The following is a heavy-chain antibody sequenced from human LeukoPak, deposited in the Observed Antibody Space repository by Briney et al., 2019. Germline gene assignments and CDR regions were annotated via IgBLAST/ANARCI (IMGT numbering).Heavy chain of an antibody. CDR2: IYYSGST. CDR3: ARVSGGGSYLRFDY. J-gene: IGHJ4*02. Sequence: SETLSLTCTVSGGSISSSSYYWGWIRQPPGKGLEWIGSIYYSGSTYYNPSLKSRVTISVDASKNQFSLKLSSVTAADTAVYYCARVSGGGSYLRFDYWGQGTLVTVSS. V-gene: IGHV4-39*07. CDR1: GGSISSSSYY. D-gene: IGHD1-26*01.